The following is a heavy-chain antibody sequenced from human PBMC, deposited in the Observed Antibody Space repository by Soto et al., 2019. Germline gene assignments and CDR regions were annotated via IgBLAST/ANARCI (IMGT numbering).Heavy chain of an antibody. V-gene: IGHV3-23*01. Sequence: EVQLLESGGGLVQPGGSLRLSCAASGFTFSSVSMSWVRQAPGKGLEWVSGISGSAGSTYYADSVRGRFTISRDNSKNTLYLQINSLRGEDTALYYCSKSNGNDWEDYYFDYWGQGPLVTVSS. CDR3: SKSNGNDWEDYYFDY. D-gene: IGHD2-8*01. J-gene: IGHJ4*02. CDR1: GFTFSSVS. CDR2: ISGSAGST.